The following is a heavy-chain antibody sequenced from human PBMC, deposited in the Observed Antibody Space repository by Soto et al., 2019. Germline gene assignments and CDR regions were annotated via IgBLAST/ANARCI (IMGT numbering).Heavy chain of an antibody. V-gene: IGHV3-30*18. CDR3: AKDRSRIPSYPHPLDP. CDR2: ISYDGSNK. CDR1: GFTFSSYG. D-gene: IGHD2-15*01. J-gene: IGHJ5*02. Sequence: GGSLRLSCAASGFTFSSYGMHWVRQAPGKGLEWVAVISYDGSNKYYADSVKGRFTISRDNSKNTLYLQMNSLRAEDTAVYYCAKDRSRIPSYPHPLDPWGQGTLVTVSS.